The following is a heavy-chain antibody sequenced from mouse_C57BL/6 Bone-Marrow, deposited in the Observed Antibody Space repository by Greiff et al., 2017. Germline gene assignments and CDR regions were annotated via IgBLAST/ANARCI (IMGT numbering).Heavy chain of an antibody. CDR1: GFNIKDDY. CDR2: IDPENGDT. D-gene: IGHD1-1*01. J-gene: IGHJ2*01. CDR3: TNLLLRAPLDY. V-gene: IGHV14-4*01. Sequence: EVQLQQSGAELVRPGASVKLSRTASGFNIKDDYMHWVKQRPEQGLEWIGWIDPENGDTEYASKFQGKATITADTSSNTAYLQLSSLTSEDTAVYYCTNLLLRAPLDYWGQGTTLTVSS.